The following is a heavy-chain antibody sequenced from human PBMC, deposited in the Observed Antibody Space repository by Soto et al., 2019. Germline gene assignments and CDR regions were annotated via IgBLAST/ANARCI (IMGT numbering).Heavy chain of an antibody. V-gene: IGHV1-69*06. J-gene: IGHJ4*02. D-gene: IGHD4-17*01. CDR2: IIPIFGTR. Sequence: QVHLVQSGAEVKKPGSSVKVSCKASGGTFSSYAINWVRQAPGQGLEWMGGIIPIFGTRNYAQRFQGRVTLTADKSTSTAYMELSSLKSEDTAVYYCPRALPILRYFDSWGQGTLVTVSS. CDR3: PRALPILRYFDS. CDR1: GGTFSSYA.